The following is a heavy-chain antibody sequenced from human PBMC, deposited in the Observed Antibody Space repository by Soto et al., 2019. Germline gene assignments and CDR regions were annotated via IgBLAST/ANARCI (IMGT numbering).Heavy chain of an antibody. CDR3: ARLGYYHSGGPP. CDR2: VNDGGRP. D-gene: IGHD3-22*01. J-gene: IGHJ4*02. V-gene: IGHV4-34*01. Sequence: QVQLQQWGAGLLKPSETLSLTCAVYGGSFSAYYWSWIRQPPGKGLEWIGEVNDGGRPNYSVSLKGRLPLSLDTSKNQFSLKLSSVTAADTAVYYCARLGYYHSGGPPWGQGTLVTVSS. CDR1: GGSFSAYY.